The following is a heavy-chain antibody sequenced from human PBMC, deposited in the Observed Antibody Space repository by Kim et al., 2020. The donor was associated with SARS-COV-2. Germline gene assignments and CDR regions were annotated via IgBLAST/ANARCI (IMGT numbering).Heavy chain of an antibody. V-gene: IGHV3-23*01. Sequence: GGSLRLSCAASGFIFTSYAMSWVRQAPGAGLEWVSAIGAGGGNTYYADSVKGRFTISRDNSKNALYLQMNSLRADDTAVYYCAKVLQWWAPFDYWGQGTLVTVSS. CDR3: AKVLQWWAPFDY. CDR2: IGAGGGNT. D-gene: IGHD2-15*01. J-gene: IGHJ4*02. CDR1: GFIFTSYA.